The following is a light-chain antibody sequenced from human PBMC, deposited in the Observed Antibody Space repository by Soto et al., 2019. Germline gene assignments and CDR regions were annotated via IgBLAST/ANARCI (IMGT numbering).Light chain of an antibody. Sequence: IVGTQSPATLSVSPWERATFSCRAGQSVSSNLAWYQQKPGQAPSLLNYGASTRATGTPARFSGSGSGTEFTLTISILQSEDFAVYYCQQYIRWPLTFGGGTKVDIK. CDR2: GAS. V-gene: IGKV3-15*01. CDR1: QSVSSN. J-gene: IGKJ4*01. CDR3: QQYIRWPLT.